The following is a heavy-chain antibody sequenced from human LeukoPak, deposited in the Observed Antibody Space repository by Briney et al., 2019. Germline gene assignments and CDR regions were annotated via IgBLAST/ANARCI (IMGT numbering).Heavy chain of an antibody. CDR3: ARGFPVVAGNFDY. V-gene: IGHV3-66*01. D-gene: IGHD6-19*01. Sequence: PGGSLRLSCAASGFTVSGYYMSWVHQAPGKGLEWVSVIYSGGSTYYAGSVEGRFTISRDTSKNTLYLQMNSLRAEDTAVYYCARGFPVVAGNFDYWGQGTLVTVSS. CDR1: GFTVSGYY. J-gene: IGHJ4*02. CDR2: IYSGGST.